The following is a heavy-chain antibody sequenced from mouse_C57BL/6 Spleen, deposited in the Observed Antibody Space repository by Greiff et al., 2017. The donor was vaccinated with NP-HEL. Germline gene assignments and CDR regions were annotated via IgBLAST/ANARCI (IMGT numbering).Heavy chain of an antibody. CDR2: IYPGDGDT. D-gene: IGHD3-2*02. Sequence: VQVVESGPELVKPGASVKISCKASGYAFSSSWMNWVKQRPGKGLEWIGRIYPGDGDTNYNGKFKGKATMPADKSSSTAYMQLSSLTSEDSAVYFGARERETAQAPWLAYWGQGTLVTVSA. V-gene: IGHV1-82*01. CDR3: ARERETAQAPWLAY. CDR1: GYAFSSSW. J-gene: IGHJ3*01.